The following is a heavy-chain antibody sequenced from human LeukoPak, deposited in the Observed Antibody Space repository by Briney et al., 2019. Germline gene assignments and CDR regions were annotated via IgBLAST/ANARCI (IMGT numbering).Heavy chain of an antibody. CDR2: INHSGST. D-gene: IGHD2-21*01. Sequence: SETLSLTCAVYGGSFSGYYWSWIRQPPGKGLEWIGEINHSGSTNYNPSLKSRVTISVDTSKNQFSLEMSSVTAADTAVYYCARVRQDRLLSDYYYGMDVWGQGTTVTVSS. CDR1: GGSFSGYY. CDR3: ARVRQDRLLSDYYYGMDV. V-gene: IGHV4-34*01. J-gene: IGHJ6*02.